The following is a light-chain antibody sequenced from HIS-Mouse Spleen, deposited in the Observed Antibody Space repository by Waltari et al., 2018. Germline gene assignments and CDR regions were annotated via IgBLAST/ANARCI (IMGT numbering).Light chain of an antibody. Sequence: DVQMTQSPFSLSASVGDRVTITCRASQSISSSLNWYQQKPGKAPKLLIYAASSLQSGVPSRFSGSGSGTDFTLTISSLQPEDFATYYCQQGYSTPRTFGQGTKVEIK. J-gene: IGKJ1*01. CDR3: QQGYSTPRT. CDR2: AAS. CDR1: QSISSS. V-gene: IGKV1-39*01.